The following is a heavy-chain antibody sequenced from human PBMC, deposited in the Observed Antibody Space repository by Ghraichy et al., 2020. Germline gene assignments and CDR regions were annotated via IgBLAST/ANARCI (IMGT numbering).Heavy chain of an antibody. CDR1: GFTFSSSA. D-gene: IGHD3-16*02. CDR3: AKDRGSYRNFDY. J-gene: IGHJ4*02. Sequence: LSLTCAASGFTFSSSAMGWVRQAPGKGLEWVSTISGSGASTYYANSVKGRFTISRDNSKNTLYLQMNSLRAEDTAVYYCAKDRGSYRNFDYWGQGILVTVSS. V-gene: IGHV3-23*01. CDR2: ISGSGAST.